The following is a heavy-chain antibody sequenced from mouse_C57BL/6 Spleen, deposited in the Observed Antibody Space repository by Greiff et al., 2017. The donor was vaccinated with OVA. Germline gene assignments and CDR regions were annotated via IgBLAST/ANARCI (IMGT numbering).Heavy chain of an antibody. CDR3: ARCDYDDSLFDY. CDR1: GFNIKNTY. V-gene: IGHV14-3*01. J-gene: IGHJ2*01. D-gene: IGHD2-4*01. CDR2: IDPANGNT. Sequence: VQLQQSVAELVRPGASVKLSCTASGFNIKNTYMPWVKQRPEPGLEWIGRIDPANGNTKYAPKFQGKATITSDTSSNTAYLQLSSLTSEDTAIYYCARCDYDDSLFDYWGQGTTLTVSS.